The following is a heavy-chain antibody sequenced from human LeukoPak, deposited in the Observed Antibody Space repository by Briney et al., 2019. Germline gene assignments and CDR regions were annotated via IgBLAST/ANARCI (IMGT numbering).Heavy chain of an antibody. V-gene: IGHV3-11*01. Sequence: GGSLRLSCAASGFTFSDYYMSWIRQAPGKGLEWVSYISSSGSIIYYADSVKGRFTISRDNAKNSLYLQMNSLRAEDTAVYYCARDSGSGYYRDAFDIWGQGTMVTVSS. CDR1: GFTFSDYY. D-gene: IGHD3-22*01. J-gene: IGHJ3*02. CDR2: ISSSGSII. CDR3: ARDSGSGYYRDAFDI.